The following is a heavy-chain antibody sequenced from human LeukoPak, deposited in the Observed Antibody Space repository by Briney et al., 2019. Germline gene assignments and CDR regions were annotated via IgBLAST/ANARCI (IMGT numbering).Heavy chain of an antibody. Sequence: GGSLRLSCAASGFTFSSYSMNWVRQAPGKGLEWVSSISSSSSYIYYADSVKGRFTISRDNAQNSLFLQMNSLRAEDTAVYYCARPRWLQFGPHDSWGQGTLVTVSS. CDR1: GFTFSSYS. J-gene: IGHJ4*02. CDR3: ARPRWLQFGPHDS. D-gene: IGHD5-24*01. V-gene: IGHV3-21*01. CDR2: ISSSSSYI.